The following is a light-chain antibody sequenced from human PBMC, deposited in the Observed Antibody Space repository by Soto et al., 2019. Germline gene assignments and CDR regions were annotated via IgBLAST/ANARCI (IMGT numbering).Light chain of an antibody. CDR3: MQGIQIPYT. CDR2: EVS. J-gene: IGKJ2*01. V-gene: IGKV2D-29*02. Sequence: DIVVTQTPLSLSVTPGQPASISCKSSQSLLHTTGKTHLYWYLQKPGQSPQLLIYEVSNSFSGVPDRFSASGSGTDFTLKISRVEAEDVGVYYCMQGIQIPYTFGQGTKLEIK. CDR1: QSLLHTTGKTH.